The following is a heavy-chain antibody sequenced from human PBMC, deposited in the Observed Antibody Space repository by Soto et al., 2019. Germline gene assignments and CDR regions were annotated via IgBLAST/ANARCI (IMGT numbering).Heavy chain of an antibody. CDR1: GGSISSYY. CDR2: MHYSGNT. V-gene: IGHV4-59*01. Sequence: NPSETLSLTCTVSGGSISSYYWSWIRQPPGKGLEWIGYMHYSGNTNYNPSLKSRVTISADTSKNQLSLKLSSVTAADTAVYYCARGDYRFDYWGQGTLVTVSS. D-gene: IGHD3-16*02. J-gene: IGHJ4*02. CDR3: ARGDYRFDY.